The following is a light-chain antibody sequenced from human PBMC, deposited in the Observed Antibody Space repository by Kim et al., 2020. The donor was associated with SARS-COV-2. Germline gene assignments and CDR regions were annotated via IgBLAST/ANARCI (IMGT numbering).Light chain of an antibody. CDR2: DVS. J-gene: IGLJ1*01. Sequence: YNYVSWYQHHPGKAPELIIFDVSKRPSRISNRFSGSKSGDTASLTISGLQAEDEAYYYCSSYTTTDTYVFGSGTKVTVL. CDR1: YNY. V-gene: IGLV2-14*03. CDR3: SSYTTTDTYV.